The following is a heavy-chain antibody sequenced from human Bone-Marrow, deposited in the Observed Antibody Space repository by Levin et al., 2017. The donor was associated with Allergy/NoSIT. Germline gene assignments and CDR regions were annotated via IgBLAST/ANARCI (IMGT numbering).Heavy chain of an antibody. D-gene: IGHD4-17*01. CDR2: INTQTHGVTT. CDR3: TTEVATVIFLAS. Sequence: GESLKISCTASGFTFSNPWMSWVRQAPGKGLEWVGRINTQTHGVTTDYPAPVKGRFTISRDDSKNTLYLQMNSLKTEDTAVYFCTTEVATVIFLASWGQGTLVTVSS. V-gene: IGHV3-15*01. J-gene: IGHJ5*02. CDR1: GFTFSNPW.